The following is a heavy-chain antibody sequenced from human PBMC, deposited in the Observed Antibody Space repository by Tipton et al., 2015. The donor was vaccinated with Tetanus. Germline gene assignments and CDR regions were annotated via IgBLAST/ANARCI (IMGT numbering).Heavy chain of an antibody. J-gene: IGHJ4*02. Sequence: TLSLTCTVPGGSISSSYYYWGWIRQPPGKGLEWIGSLDYSGNTYYNSSLMSRVTISVDTSKNQFSLRLNSVTAVDTAVYYCAKSDRVTRTSWYFHDWGQGTLVTVSS. V-gene: IGHV4-39*01. D-gene: IGHD2-2*01. CDR3: AKSDRVTRTSWYFHD. CDR1: GGSISSSYYY. CDR2: LDYSGNT.